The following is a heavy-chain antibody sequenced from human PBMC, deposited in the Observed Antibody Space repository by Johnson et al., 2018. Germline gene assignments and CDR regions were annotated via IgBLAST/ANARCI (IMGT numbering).Heavy chain of an antibody. CDR1: GFTFSRHP. Sequence: QVQLVQSGGGVVQPGRSLRLSCAASGFTFSRHPMHWVRQAPGKGLEWVAQIWYDGSNKYYGDSVKGRFTISRDNSKNTLYLQMSSLRAEDTAVYFCAKALFSGYDYYYMDVWGKGTTVTVSS. CDR2: IWYDGSNK. CDR3: AKALFSGYDYYYMDV. J-gene: IGHJ6*03. V-gene: IGHV3-30*04. D-gene: IGHD2-15*01.